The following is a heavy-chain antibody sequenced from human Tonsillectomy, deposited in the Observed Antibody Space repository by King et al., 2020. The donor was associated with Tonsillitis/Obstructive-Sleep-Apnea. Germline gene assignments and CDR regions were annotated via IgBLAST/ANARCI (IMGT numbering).Heavy chain of an antibody. Sequence: VQLQQSGPGLVKPSETLSLTCTVSGGSFSSGSYYWSWIRQPPGKGLEWIGYIYYSGSTNYNPSLKSRVTISVDTSKNQFSLKLTSVTAADTAVYYCARVLTNYYYYYMDVWGKGTTVTVSS. CDR3: ARVLTNYYYYYMDV. CDR2: IYYSGST. J-gene: IGHJ6*03. V-gene: IGHV4-61*01. CDR1: GGSFSSGSYY.